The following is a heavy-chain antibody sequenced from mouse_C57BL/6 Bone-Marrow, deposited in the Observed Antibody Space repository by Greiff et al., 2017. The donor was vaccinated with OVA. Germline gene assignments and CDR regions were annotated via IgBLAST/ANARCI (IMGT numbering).Heavy chain of an antibody. CDR3: ATLRQDWYFDV. J-gene: IGHJ1*03. V-gene: IGHV14-2*01. CDR2: IDPEDGET. D-gene: IGHD2-12*01. CDR1: GFNIKDYY. Sequence: EVKLVESGAELVKPGASVKLSCTASGFNIKDYYMHWVKQRTEQGLEWIGRIDPEDGETKYAPKFQGKATITADTSSNTAYLQLSSLTSEDTAVYYCATLRQDWYFDVWGTGTTVTVSS.